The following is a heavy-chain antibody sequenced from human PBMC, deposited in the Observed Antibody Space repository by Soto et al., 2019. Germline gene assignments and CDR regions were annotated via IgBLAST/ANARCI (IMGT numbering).Heavy chain of an antibody. Sequence: GGSLRLSCAASGFTFSNAWMSWVRQAPGKGLEWVGRIKSKTDGGTTDYAAPVKGRFTISRDDSKNTLYLQMNSLKTEDTAVYYCTTGSLRDQWLDTFDYWGQGTLVTVSS. V-gene: IGHV3-15*01. CDR1: GFTFSNAW. CDR2: IKSKTDGGTT. CDR3: TTGSLRDQWLDTFDY. D-gene: IGHD6-19*01. J-gene: IGHJ4*02.